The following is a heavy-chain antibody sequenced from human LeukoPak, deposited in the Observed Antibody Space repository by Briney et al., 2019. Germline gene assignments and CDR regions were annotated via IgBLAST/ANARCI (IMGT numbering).Heavy chain of an antibody. CDR2: INHSGST. CDR1: GGSFSGYY. CDR3: ARWGYSSSWYVSNFDY. V-gene: IGHV4-34*01. J-gene: IGHJ4*02. D-gene: IGHD6-13*01. Sequence: SETLSLTCAVYGGSFSGYYWSWIRQPPGKGLEWIGEINHSGSTNYNPSIKSRVTISVDTSKNQFSLKLSSVTAADTAVYYCARWGYSSSWYVSNFDYWGQGTLVTVSS.